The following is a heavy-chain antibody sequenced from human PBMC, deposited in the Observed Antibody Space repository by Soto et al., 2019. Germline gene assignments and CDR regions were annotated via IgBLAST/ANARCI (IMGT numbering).Heavy chain of an antibody. J-gene: IGHJ6*02. Sequence: SVKVSCKASGGTFSSYAISWVRQAPGQGLEWMGGIIPIFGTANYAQKFQGRVTITADESTSTAYMELSSLRSEDTAVYYCARAGVGTTVVTPGTHYYYGMDVWGQGTTVTVSS. D-gene: IGHD4-17*01. CDR2: IIPIFGTA. CDR1: GGTFSSYA. CDR3: ARAGVGTTVVTPGTHYYYGMDV. V-gene: IGHV1-69*13.